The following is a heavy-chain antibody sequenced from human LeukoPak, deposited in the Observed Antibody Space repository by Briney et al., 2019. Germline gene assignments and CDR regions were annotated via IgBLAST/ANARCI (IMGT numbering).Heavy chain of an antibody. CDR1: GFTFSSYI. CDR3: ARGPDVVVVPAAFYYYYYMDV. Sequence: GGSLRLSCAASGFTFSSYIMNWVRQAPGKGLECVSSISSSSSYIYYADSVKGRFTISRDNAKNSLYLQMNSLRAEDTAVYYCARGPDVVVVPAAFYYYYYMDVWGKGTTVTVSS. D-gene: IGHD2-2*01. V-gene: IGHV3-21*01. CDR2: ISSSSSYI. J-gene: IGHJ6*03.